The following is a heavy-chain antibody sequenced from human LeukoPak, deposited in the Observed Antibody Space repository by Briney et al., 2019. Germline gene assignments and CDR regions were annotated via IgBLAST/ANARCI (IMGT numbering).Heavy chain of an antibody. CDR3: ATDRSPGRAAAGY. Sequence: VKISRKVCGYTFNHYYMLWVQQPPGKGREWMGLVHPEDGETIYAEKFQGRVTIPADTSRGTAYMGLSSLRSEDTAVYYCATDRSPGRAAAGYWGQGTLVTVSS. CDR2: VHPEDGET. V-gene: IGHV1-69-2*01. D-gene: IGHD6-13*01. CDR1: GYTFNHYY. J-gene: IGHJ4*02.